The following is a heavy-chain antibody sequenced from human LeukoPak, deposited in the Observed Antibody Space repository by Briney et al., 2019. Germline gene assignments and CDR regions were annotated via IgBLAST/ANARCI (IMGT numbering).Heavy chain of an antibody. CDR1: GFTFGSHA. D-gene: IGHD5-18*01. J-gene: IGHJ4*02. CDR3: GKTTVGYSSGQKPAWPVDY. Sequence: GGSLRLSCEASGFTFGSHAMYWVRQAPGKGLEWVAGIFGSGGSPHYADSVKGRFTISRDNSRNTVYLQINSLRAEDTAVYYCGKTTVGYSSGQKPAWPVDYWGQGTLVTVS. CDR2: IFGSGGSP. V-gene: IGHV3-23*01.